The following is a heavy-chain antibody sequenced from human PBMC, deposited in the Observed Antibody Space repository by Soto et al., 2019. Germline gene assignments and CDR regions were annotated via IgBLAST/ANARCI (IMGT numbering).Heavy chain of an antibody. CDR2: ISAYNGHT. V-gene: IGHV1-18*01. D-gene: IGHD2-2*02. J-gene: IGHJ5*02. CDR3: ARSVIVVVPAAIHPYNWFDP. Sequence: ASVKVSWKASGYTFTSYALHWVRQAPGQRLEWMGWISAYNGHTNYAQKFQGRVTMTTDTSTSTAYMELRSLRSDDTAVYYCARSVIVVVPAAIHPYNWFDPWGQGTLVTVSS. CDR1: GYTFTSYA.